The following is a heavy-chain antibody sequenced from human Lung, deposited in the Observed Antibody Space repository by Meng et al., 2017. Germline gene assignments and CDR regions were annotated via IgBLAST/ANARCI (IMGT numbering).Heavy chain of an antibody. CDR2: IKSNTDRGTT. J-gene: IGHJ4*02. CDR3: VWDDKAVADY. Sequence: EVHLVESGGDLVKPGGSLRLSVAASGFYFNNAWMSWVRQTPGKGLEWVGRIKSNTDRGTTEYAAPVTGRFTISRDDSKSTLYLQMSGLRIDDTGVYYCVWDDKAVADYWGQGTLVTVSS. CDR1: GFYFNNAW. V-gene: IGHV3-15*01. D-gene: IGHD1-1*01.